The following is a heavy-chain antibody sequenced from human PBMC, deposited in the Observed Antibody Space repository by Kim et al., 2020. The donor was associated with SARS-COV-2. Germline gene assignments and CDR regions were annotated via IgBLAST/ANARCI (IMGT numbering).Heavy chain of an antibody. CDR1: GGSISSSSYY. D-gene: IGHD3-22*01. Sequence: SETLSLTCTVSGGSISSSSYYWGWIRQPPGKGLEWIGSIYYSGSTYYNPSLKSRVTISVDTSKNQFSLKLSSVTAADTAVYYCAREYYYDSSGYYYWGQGTLVTVSS. CDR3: AREYYYDSSGYYY. V-gene: IGHV4-39*07. J-gene: IGHJ4*02. CDR2: IYYSGST.